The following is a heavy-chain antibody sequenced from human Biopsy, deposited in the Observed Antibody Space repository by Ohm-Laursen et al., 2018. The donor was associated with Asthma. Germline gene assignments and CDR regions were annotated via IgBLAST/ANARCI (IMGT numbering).Heavy chain of an antibody. J-gene: IGHJ4*02. Sequence: ESLRISCKASGYIFTSYWIGWVRQMPGKGLEWMGIIFPGDSDTIYSPSFQGQVTISADKSISTAYLQWNSLKASDTAIYYCARLAYGSGSFFDFWGQGTLVTVAS. CDR1: GYIFTSYW. CDR2: IFPGDSDT. CDR3: ARLAYGSGSFFDF. V-gene: IGHV5-51*01. D-gene: IGHD3-10*01.